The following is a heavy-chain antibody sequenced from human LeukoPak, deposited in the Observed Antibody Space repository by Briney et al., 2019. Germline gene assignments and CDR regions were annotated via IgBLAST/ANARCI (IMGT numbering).Heavy chain of an antibody. D-gene: IGHD3-9*01. CDR1: GYTFTSYG. Sequence: GASVKVSCKASGYTFTSYGISWVRQAPGQGLEWMGWISAYNGNTNYAQKLQGRVTMTTDTSTSTAYMELRSLRSDDTAVYCCARERYFDWLSPNWFDPWGQGTLVTVSS. V-gene: IGHV1-18*01. J-gene: IGHJ5*02. CDR2: ISAYNGNT. CDR3: ARERYFDWLSPNWFDP.